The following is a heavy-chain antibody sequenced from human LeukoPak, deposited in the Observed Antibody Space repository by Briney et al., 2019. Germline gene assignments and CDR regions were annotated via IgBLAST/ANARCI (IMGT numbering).Heavy chain of an antibody. CDR1: GGAISSYY. CDR2: IYYSGST. J-gene: IGHJ5*02. CDR3: ARDGCSGGSCRGGGGWFDP. Sequence: PSETLSLTCTVSGGAISSYYWSWIRQPPGKGLEWIGYIYYSGSTNYNPSLKSRVTISVDTSKNQFSLKLSSVTAADTAVYYCARDGCSGGSCRGGGGWFDPWGQGTLVTVSS. V-gene: IGHV4-59*01. D-gene: IGHD2-15*01.